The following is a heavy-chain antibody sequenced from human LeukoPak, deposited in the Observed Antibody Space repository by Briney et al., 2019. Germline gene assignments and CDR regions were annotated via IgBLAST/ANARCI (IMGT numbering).Heavy chain of an antibody. CDR2: ISGSGGST. V-gene: IGHV3-23*01. D-gene: IGHD5-18*01. CDR3: AKAPTLQLWSYFDY. J-gene: IGHJ4*02. Sequence: GGSLRLSCAASGFTFSSYWMSWVRQAPGKGLEWVSAISGSGGSTYYADSVKGRFTISRDNSKNTLYLQMNSLRAEDTAVYYCAKAPTLQLWSYFDYWGQGTLVTVSS. CDR1: GFTFSSYW.